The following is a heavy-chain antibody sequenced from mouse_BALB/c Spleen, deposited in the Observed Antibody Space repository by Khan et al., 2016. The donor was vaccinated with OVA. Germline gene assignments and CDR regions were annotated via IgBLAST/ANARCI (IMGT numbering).Heavy chain of an antibody. D-gene: IGHD2-14*01. V-gene: IGHV1-4*01. J-gene: IGHJ3*01. CDR3: AREGAYYRSDGWFAY. CDR1: GYTFTTYT. Sequence: QVQLQQSGAELARPGASVKMSCKASGYTFTTYTIHWVKQGPGQGLEWIGYIIPTNDYANYNQKFKDRATLTADKSSSTAYMQLSSLTSEDSALYYSAREGAYYRSDGWFAYWGQGTLVTVSA. CDR2: IIPTNDYA.